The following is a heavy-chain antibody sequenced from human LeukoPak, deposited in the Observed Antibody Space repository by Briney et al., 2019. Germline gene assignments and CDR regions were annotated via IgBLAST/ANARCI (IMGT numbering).Heavy chain of an antibody. Sequence: ASVKVSCKAPGYTFTSYDINWVRQAPGQGLEWMGWINPNSGGTNYAQKFQGRVTMTRDTSISTAYMELSRLRSDDTAVYYCARVVAASGSSGQNYYYYYMDVWGKGTTVTVSS. CDR2: INPNSGGT. CDR3: ARVVAASGSSGQNYYYYYMDV. CDR1: GYTFTSYD. D-gene: IGHD6-19*01. V-gene: IGHV1-2*02. J-gene: IGHJ6*03.